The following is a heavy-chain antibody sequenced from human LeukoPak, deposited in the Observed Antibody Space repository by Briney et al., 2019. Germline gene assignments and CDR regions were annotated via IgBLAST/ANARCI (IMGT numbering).Heavy chain of an antibody. Sequence: PGRSLRLSCAASGFTFSSHGMQWVRQAPGKGLEWVALIWYDGSKTNYVDSVKGRFTISRDNSKNTLYLQMNNLRAEDTAVYYCAKGSIKQWLVAGYDYWGQGTLATVSS. CDR3: AKGSIKQWLVAGYDY. CDR1: GFTFSSHG. J-gene: IGHJ4*02. V-gene: IGHV3-33*06. D-gene: IGHD6-19*01. CDR2: IWYDGSKT.